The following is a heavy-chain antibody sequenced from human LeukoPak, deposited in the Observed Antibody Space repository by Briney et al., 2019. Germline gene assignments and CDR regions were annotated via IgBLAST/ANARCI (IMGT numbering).Heavy chain of an antibody. CDR3: ARDSYDSSGITIHYYMDV. V-gene: IGHV4-4*07. Sequence: PSETLSLTCTVSGGSISTYYWSWIRQPAGKGLEWIGRIYTSGGTNYNPSLKSRVTMSVDTSENQFSLRLSSVTAADTAVYYCARDSYDSSGITIHYYMDVWGKGITVTVSS. CDR1: GGSISTYY. CDR2: IYTSGGT. J-gene: IGHJ6*03. D-gene: IGHD3-22*01.